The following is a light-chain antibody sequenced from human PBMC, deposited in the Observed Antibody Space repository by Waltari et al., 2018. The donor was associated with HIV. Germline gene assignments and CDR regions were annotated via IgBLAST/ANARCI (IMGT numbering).Light chain of an antibody. Sequence: SYELTQPPSVSVSPGQTARITCSGDALPRQYAYWYQQKPGQAPILIIYKDNERPSGIPERFSGSSSGTTVTLIISGVKAEDEAVYYCQSADRSGTSVIFGGGTQLTVL. CDR1: ALPRQY. V-gene: IGLV3-25*03. CDR3: QSADRSGTSVI. CDR2: KDN. J-gene: IGLJ2*01.